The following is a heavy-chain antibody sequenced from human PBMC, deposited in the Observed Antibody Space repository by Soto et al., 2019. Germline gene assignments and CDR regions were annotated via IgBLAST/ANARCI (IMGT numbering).Heavy chain of an antibody. CDR3: ARRDGYNFDY. CDR2: INSHGDST. V-gene: IGHV3-64*01. Sequence: GGSLRLSYAASGFTFSDYAMHWGRQAPGKGLEYVSAINSHGDSTYYANSVKGRFTISRDNSKNTLYLQMGSLRTEDMAVYYCARRDGYNFDYWGQGTLVTVSS. CDR1: GFTFSDYA. J-gene: IGHJ4*02. D-gene: IGHD5-12*01.